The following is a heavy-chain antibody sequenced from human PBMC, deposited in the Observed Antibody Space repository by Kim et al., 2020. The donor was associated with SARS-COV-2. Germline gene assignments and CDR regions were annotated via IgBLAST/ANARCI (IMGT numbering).Heavy chain of an antibody. V-gene: IGHV1-46*01. Sequence: ASVKVSCKASGYTFTSYYMHWVRQAPGQGLEWMGIINPSGGSTSYAQKFQGRVTMTRDTSTSTVYMELSSLRSEDTAVYYCARDEGDGYNYYYYYYGMDVWGQGTTVTVSS. J-gene: IGHJ6*02. CDR2: INPSGGST. D-gene: IGHD5-12*01. CDR1: GYTFTSYY. CDR3: ARDEGDGYNYYYYYYGMDV.